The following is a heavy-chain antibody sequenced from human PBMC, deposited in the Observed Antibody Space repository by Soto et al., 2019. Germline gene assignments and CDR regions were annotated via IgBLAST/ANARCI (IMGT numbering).Heavy chain of an antibody. CDR1: GLSFSSYA. Sequence: GGSLRLSCAASGLSFSSYAMSWVRQAPGKGLEWVSSISGSGDATYYTDSVKGRFTISRDNSKNTLSLQMNSLRVEDTAFYYCAKARLWGGDGYNTYNYYALDVWGQGTTVTVSS. CDR3: AKARLWGGDGYNTYNYYALDV. D-gene: IGHD3-16*01. V-gene: IGHV3-23*01. CDR2: ISGSGDAT. J-gene: IGHJ6*02.